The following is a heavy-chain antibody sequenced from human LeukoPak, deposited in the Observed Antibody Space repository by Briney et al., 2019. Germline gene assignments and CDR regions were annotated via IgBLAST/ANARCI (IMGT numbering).Heavy chain of an antibody. V-gene: IGHV3-23*01. Sequence: GGSLRLSCAASGFTFSSYAMSWVRQAPGKGLEWVSGISNSGGSTYYADSVKGRFTISRDNSKNMLYLQMNSLRAEDTAVYYCAKDQDITTFGLVTRFDSWGQGTLVTVSS. CDR2: ISNSGGST. CDR3: AKDQDITTFGLVTRFDS. D-gene: IGHD3-3*01. CDR1: GFTFSSYA. J-gene: IGHJ4*02.